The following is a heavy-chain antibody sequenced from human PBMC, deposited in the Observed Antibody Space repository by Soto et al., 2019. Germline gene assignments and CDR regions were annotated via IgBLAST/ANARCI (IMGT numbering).Heavy chain of an antibody. V-gene: IGHV1-69*01. Sequence: QMQLVQSGAEVKERGSSVKISCKTSGGTFNTYALTWVRQAPGQGLEWIGGIIPIFGIKNVAQRFQGRVTINVDESLTTAYMEMTSLRSDDTAVYNCAKEAGDHWGQGTLVTVSS. CDR2: IIPIFGIK. J-gene: IGHJ4*02. CDR1: GGTFNTYA. CDR3: AKEAGDH. D-gene: IGHD3-10*01.